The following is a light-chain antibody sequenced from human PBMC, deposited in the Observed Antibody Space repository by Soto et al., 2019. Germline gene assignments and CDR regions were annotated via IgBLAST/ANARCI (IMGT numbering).Light chain of an antibody. CDR2: EGT. Sequence: QSVLTQPASVSGSPGQSISISCTGTSSDVVTYNLVSWYQQHPGKAPTVLIYEGTKRRSGVSNRFSGSKSGNTAYLTISGLQTEDEADYYCYSFAGSTTFSYVFGPGTRVTVL. CDR1: SSDVVTYNL. J-gene: IGLJ1*01. CDR3: YSFAGSTTFSYV. V-gene: IGLV2-23*03.